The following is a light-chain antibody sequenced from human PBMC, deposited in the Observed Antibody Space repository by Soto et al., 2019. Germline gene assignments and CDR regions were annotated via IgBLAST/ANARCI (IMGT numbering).Light chain of an antibody. CDR2: AAS. CDR1: QSISSY. J-gene: IGKJ1*01. V-gene: IGKV1-39*01. CDR3: QQSYSTLRA. Sequence: DIQMTQSPSSLSASVGDRVTITCRASQSISSYLNWYQQKPGKAPKLLIYAASSLQSGVPSRFSGSASGTDFTLTISRLHPEDFATYYCQQSYSTLRAFGQGTKVEIK.